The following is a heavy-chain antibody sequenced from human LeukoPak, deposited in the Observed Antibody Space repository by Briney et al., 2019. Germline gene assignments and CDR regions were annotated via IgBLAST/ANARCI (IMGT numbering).Heavy chain of an antibody. CDR1: GFTFSSYA. V-gene: IGHV3-23*01. D-gene: IGHD6-13*01. CDR3: ANRGPEMGRSSWFSGDYFDY. CDR2: ISGSGGST. J-gene: IGHJ4*02. Sequence: GGSLRLSCAASGFTFSSYAMSWVRQAPGKGLEWVSAISGSGGSTYYADSVKGRFTISRDNSKNTLYLQMNSLRVEDTAVYYCANRGPEMGRSSWFSGDYFDYWGQGTLVTVSS.